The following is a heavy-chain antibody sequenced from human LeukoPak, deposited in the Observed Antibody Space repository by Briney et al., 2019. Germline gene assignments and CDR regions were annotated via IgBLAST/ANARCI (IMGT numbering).Heavy chain of an antibody. CDR2: ISGSGGGT. CDR1: GFTFSSYA. J-gene: IGHJ3*02. Sequence: GGSLRLSCAASGFTFSSYAMSWVRQAPGKGLEWVSTISGSGGGTYYADSVKGPFTISRDNFKNTLYVQMNSLRAEDTAVYYCAKTISGYYIDAFDIWGQGTMVTVSS. D-gene: IGHD3-22*01. V-gene: IGHV3-23*01. CDR3: AKTISGYYIDAFDI.